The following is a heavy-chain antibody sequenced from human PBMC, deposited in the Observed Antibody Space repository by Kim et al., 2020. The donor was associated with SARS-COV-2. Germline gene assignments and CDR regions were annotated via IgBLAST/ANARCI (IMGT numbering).Heavy chain of an antibody. CDR2: ISSNGGST. D-gene: IGHD3-3*01. Sequence: GGSLRLSCAASGFNFSSNSMYWVRQAPGKGLQYVSVISSNGGSTYYANFVKGRFIISRDNSKNTLYLQMDSLRAEDMGVYYCARDRGSTIRVSGVANPHGRDVWGQGTTVTVTS. CDR1: GFNFSSNS. V-gene: IGHV3-64*01. CDR3: ARDRGSTIRVSGVANPHGRDV. J-gene: IGHJ6*02.